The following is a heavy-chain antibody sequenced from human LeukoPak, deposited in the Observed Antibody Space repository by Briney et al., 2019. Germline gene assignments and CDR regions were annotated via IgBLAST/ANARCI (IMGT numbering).Heavy chain of an antibody. V-gene: IGHV4-30-4*08. Sequence: PSETLSLTCTVSGGSISSGDYYWSWIRQPPGKGLEWIGYIYYSGSTYYNPSLKSRVTISVDTSKNQFSLKLSSVTAADTAVYYCARVPKDFWCVFDYWGQGTLVPVSS. CDR3: ARVPKDFWCVFDY. J-gene: IGHJ4*02. D-gene: IGHD3-3*01. CDR2: IYYSGST. CDR1: GGSISSGDYY.